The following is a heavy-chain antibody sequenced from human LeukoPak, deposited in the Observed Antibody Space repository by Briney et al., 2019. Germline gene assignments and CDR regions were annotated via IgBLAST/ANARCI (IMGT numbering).Heavy chain of an antibody. CDR2: ISKDGSNK. CDR3: ARDRSGIYDAFDI. D-gene: IGHD1-14*01. CDR1: GFTFSNYG. J-gene: IGHJ3*02. V-gene: IGHV3-30*03. Sequence: PGSSLRLSCAAAGFTFSNYGIHWVRQAPGRGREWVAVISKDGSNKDYADSVKGRFIISRDNSKNTLYLQMNSLRAEDTAVYYCARDRSGIYDAFDIWGQGTMVTVSS.